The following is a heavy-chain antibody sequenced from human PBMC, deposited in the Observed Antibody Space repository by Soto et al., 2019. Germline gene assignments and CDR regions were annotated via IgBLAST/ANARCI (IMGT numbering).Heavy chain of an antibody. J-gene: IGHJ4*02. CDR1: GFTFSTW. CDR2: INSDGSSI. Sequence: EVQLVESGGGLVQPGGSLRLSCAASGFTFSTWMLWVRQAPGKGLVWVSRINSDGSSITYADSVKGRFIISRDNAKNTLYLQMNSLTAEDTAVYYCTRGASGYGNFDYWGQGVLVTVSS. CDR3: TRGASGYGNFDY. V-gene: IGHV3-74*01. D-gene: IGHD5-12*01.